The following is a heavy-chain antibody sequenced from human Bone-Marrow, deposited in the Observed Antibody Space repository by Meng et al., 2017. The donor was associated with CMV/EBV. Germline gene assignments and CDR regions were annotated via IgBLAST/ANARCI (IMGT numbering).Heavy chain of an antibody. CDR1: GFAVSSNY. V-gene: IGHV3-53*01. CDR3: ASYGSFPLDV. D-gene: IGHD6-19*01. J-gene: IGHJ6*02. CDR2: IYRDGST. Sequence: GESLKISCAASGFAVSSNYMTWVRQVPGKGLEWVSLIYRDGSTFYLDSVKGRFTISRDDSKNTVYLQMNSLRAEDTAVYYCASYGSFPLDVWGQGTTVTVCS.